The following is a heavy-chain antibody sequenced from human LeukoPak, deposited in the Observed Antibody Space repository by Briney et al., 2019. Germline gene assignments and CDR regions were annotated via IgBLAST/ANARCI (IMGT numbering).Heavy chain of an antibody. Sequence: GGSLRLSCAASGFSFSNNPMHWVRQAPGRGLEWVAVSSSDGNNEYYANSVKGRFTISRDNSKNTLYLQKDSLSPEDTAAYYWARGASTTPYYYYYMDVWGKGTTVTVSS. D-gene: IGHD1-26*01. V-gene: IGHV3-30*01. CDR2: SSSDGNNE. J-gene: IGHJ6*03. CDR3: ARGASTTPYYYYYMDV. CDR1: GFSFSNNP.